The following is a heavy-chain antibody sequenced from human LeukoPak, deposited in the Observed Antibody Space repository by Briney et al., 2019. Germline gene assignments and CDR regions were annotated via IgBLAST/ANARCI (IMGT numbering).Heavy chain of an antibody. Sequence: SETLSLTCTVTGGSISGYHWNWIRQSPGKGLEWISNIFYTGNTDYNPSLKSRVTISINTSKNEISLILRSVTAADTAVYYCARKTYCSGGRCYGENWFDPWGQGILVTVSS. CDR2: IFYTGNT. CDR3: ARKTYCSGGRCYGENWFDP. D-gene: IGHD2-15*01. CDR1: GGSISGYH. V-gene: IGHV4-59*08. J-gene: IGHJ5*02.